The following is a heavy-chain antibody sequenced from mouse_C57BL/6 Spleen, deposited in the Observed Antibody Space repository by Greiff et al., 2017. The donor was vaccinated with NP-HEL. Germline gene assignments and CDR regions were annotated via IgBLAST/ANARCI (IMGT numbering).Heavy chain of an antibody. CDR1: GYSITSGYY. CDR3: ASPYYYGSSYWYFDG. D-gene: IGHD1-1*01. V-gene: IGHV3-6*01. J-gene: IGHJ1*03. Sequence: DVQLQESGPGLVKPSPSLSLSCSVTGYSITSGYYWNWIRQFPGNKLEWMGYISYDGSNNYNPSLKNRISITRDTSKNPFFLKLKSVTTEDTATYYCASPYYYGSSYWYFDGWGTGTTVTVSS. CDR2: ISYDGSN.